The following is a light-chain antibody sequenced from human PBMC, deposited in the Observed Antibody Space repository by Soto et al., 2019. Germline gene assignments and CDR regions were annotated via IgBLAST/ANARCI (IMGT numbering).Light chain of an antibody. CDR3: HQYSGPPYT. Sequence: EIVLTQSLGTLSLSPGERVTLSCRASQSVSSSYLGWFQQRPGQAPRLLIYDTSNRATGIPDRFSGSGSGTDFTLTISRLEPEDFAVYYCHQYSGPPYTVGQGTKLEIK. J-gene: IGKJ2*01. CDR2: DTS. CDR1: QSVSSSY. V-gene: IGKV3-20*01.